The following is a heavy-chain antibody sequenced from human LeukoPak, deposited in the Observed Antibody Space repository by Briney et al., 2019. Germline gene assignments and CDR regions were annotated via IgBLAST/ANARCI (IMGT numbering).Heavy chain of an antibody. CDR1: GYTFTGYY. J-gene: IGHJ4*02. CDR3: ARVNYDILTGYFDY. D-gene: IGHD3-9*01. Sequence: ASVKVSCKASGYTFTGYYMHWERQAPGQGLEWMGWINPNSGGTNYAQKFQGRVTMTRDTSISTAYMELRSLRSDDTAVYYCARVNYDILTGYFDYWGQGTLVTVSS. V-gene: IGHV1-2*02. CDR2: INPNSGGT.